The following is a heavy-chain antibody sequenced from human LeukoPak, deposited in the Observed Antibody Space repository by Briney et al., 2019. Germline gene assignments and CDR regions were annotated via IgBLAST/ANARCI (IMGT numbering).Heavy chain of an antibody. CDR1: AFTLSSYW. Sequence: GGSLRLSCAASAFTLSSYWTSWVRQAAGGGMGWVANVKQDGSENYYVDSVKGRFTISRDNAKNSLYLQMNSRRAEDTAVYSCARGHSSGWWDYWGQGTLVTVSS. J-gene: IGHJ4*02. CDR2: VKQDGSEN. V-gene: IGHV3-7*01. D-gene: IGHD6-19*01. CDR3: ARGHSSGWWDY.